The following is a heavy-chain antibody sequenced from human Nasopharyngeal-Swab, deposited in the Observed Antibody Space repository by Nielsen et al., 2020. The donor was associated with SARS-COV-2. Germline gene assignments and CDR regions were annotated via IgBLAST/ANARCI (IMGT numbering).Heavy chain of an antibody. D-gene: IGHD2-2*03. CDR2: IKQDGSEK. CDR1: GFTFSSYW. CDR3: ARVGIVVVPAAAWDFDY. Sequence: GESLKISCAASGFTFSSYWMGWVRQAPGKGLEWVANIKQDGSEKYYVDSVKGRFTISRDNAKNSLYLQMNSLRAEDTAVYYCARVGIVVVPAAAWDFDYWGQGTLVTVSS. V-gene: IGHV3-7*01. J-gene: IGHJ4*02.